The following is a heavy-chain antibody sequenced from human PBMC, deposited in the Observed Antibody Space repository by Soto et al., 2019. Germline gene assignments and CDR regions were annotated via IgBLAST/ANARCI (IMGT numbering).Heavy chain of an antibody. J-gene: IGHJ4*02. CDR1: GYTFTSYY. V-gene: IGHV1-69*13. D-gene: IGHD1-26*01. CDR3: AVGPGIVGAGVFDY. Sequence: SVKVSCKASGYTFTSYYMHWVRQAPGQGLEWMGGIIPIFGTANYAQKFQGRVTITADESTSTAYMELSSLRSEDTAVYYCAVGPGIVGAGVFDYWGKGTLVTVSS. CDR2: IIPIFGTA.